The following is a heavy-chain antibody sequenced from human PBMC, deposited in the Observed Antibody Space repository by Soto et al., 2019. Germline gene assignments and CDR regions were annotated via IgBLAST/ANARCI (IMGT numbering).Heavy chain of an antibody. J-gene: IGHJ4*02. CDR3: AKSSTGYTYGSNNFDY. V-gene: IGHV3-9*01. CDR1: GFTFEDYA. D-gene: IGHD5-18*01. CDR2: ISWNGVNI. Sequence: PGGSLRLSCAASGFTFEDYAMYWVRQAPGKGLEWVSGISWNGVNIGYADSVKGRFTISRDNAKDSLYLQMNSLRAEDTALYYCAKSSTGYTYGSNNFDYWGQGTLVTVSS.